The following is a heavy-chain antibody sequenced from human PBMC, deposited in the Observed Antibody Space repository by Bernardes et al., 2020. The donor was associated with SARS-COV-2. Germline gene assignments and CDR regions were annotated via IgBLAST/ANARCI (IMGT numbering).Heavy chain of an antibody. CDR3: ARDPYDSSGYYYGDFDY. J-gene: IGHJ4*02. CDR1: GYTFTSYA. V-gene: IGHV1-3*01. CDR2: INAGNGNT. Sequence: ASVKVSCKASGYTFTSYAMHWVRQAPGQRLEWMGWINAGNGNTKYSQKFQGRVTITRDTSASTAYMELSSLRSEDTAVYYCARDPYDSSGYYYGDFDYWGQGTLVTVSS. D-gene: IGHD3-22*01.